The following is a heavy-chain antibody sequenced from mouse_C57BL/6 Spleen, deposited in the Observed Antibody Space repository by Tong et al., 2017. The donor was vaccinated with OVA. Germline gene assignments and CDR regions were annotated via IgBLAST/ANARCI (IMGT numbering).Heavy chain of an antibody. Sequence: EVQLQESGGGLVQPGGSMKLSCVASGFTFSNYWMNWVRQSPEKGLEWVAQIRLKSDNYATHYAESVKGRFTISRDDSKSSVYLQMNNLREEDTGMYYCSHYYGSSHFAYWDEGTLVTV. CDR3: SHYYGSSHFAY. J-gene: IGHJ3*01. D-gene: IGHD1-1*01. CDR2: IRLKSDNYAT. V-gene: IGHV6-3*01. CDR1: GFTFSNYW.